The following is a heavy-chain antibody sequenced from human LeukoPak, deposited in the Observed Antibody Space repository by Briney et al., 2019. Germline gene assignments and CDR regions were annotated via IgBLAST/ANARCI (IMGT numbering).Heavy chain of an antibody. J-gene: IGHJ4*02. CDR1: GGSLSSHY. D-gene: IGHD3-22*01. CDR2: IYHSGST. V-gene: IGHV4-59*11. Sequence: PSETLSLTCTVSGGSLSSHYWSFIRQPPGEGLEWIGYIYHSGSTNYNPSFRGRVTMSVDTSKTQFSLRLTSVTATDTAVYYCARTRDDTSGYLSIDSWGQGTLVTVSS. CDR3: ARTRDDTSGYLSIDS.